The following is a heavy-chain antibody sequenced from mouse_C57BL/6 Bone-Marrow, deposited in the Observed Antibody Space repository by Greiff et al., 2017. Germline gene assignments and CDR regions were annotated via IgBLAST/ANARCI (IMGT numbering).Heavy chain of an antibody. Sequence: VQLQQPGAELVRPGSSVKLSCKASGYTFTSYWMHWVKQRPIQGLDWIGNIDPSDSETHYNQKFKDKATLTVDKSSSAAYMQLSSLTAEDSAVYYCARSAYFSNYVSWLAYWGQGTLVTVSA. CDR1: GYTFTSYW. CDR3: ARSAYFSNYVSWLAY. V-gene: IGHV1-52*01. D-gene: IGHD2-5*01. CDR2: IDPSDSET. J-gene: IGHJ3*01.